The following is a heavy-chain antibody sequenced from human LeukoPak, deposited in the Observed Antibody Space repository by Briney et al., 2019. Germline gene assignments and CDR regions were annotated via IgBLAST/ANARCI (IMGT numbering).Heavy chain of an antibody. V-gene: IGHV3-11*04. CDR2: ISSSGSTI. CDR1: GFTFSDYY. D-gene: IGHD5-24*01. Sequence: PGGSLRLSCAASGFTFSDYYMSWIRQAPGKGLELVSYISSSGSTIYYADSVKGRFTISRDNAKNSLYLQMNSLRAEDTAVYYCATDGDGYSPGYYMDVWGKGTTVTVSS. CDR3: ATDGDGYSPGYYMDV. J-gene: IGHJ6*03.